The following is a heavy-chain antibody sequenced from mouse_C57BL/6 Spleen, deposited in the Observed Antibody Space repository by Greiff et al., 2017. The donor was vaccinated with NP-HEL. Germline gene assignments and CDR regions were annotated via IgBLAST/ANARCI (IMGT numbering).Heavy chain of an antibody. D-gene: IGHD2-1*01. CDR2: INPNNGGT. CDR1: GYTFTDYY. J-gene: IGHJ3*01. CDR3: ARGNYVAY. Sequence: EVQLQQSGPELVQPGASVKISCKASGYTFTDYYMNWVKQSHGKSLEWIGDINPNNGGTSYNQKFKGKATLTVDKSSSTAYMELRSLTSEDSAVYYCARGNYVAYWGQGTLVTVSA. V-gene: IGHV1-26*01.